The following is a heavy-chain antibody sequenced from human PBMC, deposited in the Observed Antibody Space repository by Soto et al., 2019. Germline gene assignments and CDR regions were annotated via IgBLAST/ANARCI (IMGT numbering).Heavy chain of an antibody. CDR2: IRGDGADS. D-gene: IGHD3-10*01. CDR3: ASDLVLGSGSLGH. CDR1: KSILIASG. J-gene: IGHJ4*02. Sequence: EVQLVESGGGLVQPGGPLRLPWAPFKSILIASGLHWAGKAPGKGLVWVARIRGDGADSNYADSVKGRFTISRDNDKSTLYLQLNSLRAEDTAVYYCASDLVLGSGSLGHWGQGTLVTVSS. V-gene: IGHV3-74*01.